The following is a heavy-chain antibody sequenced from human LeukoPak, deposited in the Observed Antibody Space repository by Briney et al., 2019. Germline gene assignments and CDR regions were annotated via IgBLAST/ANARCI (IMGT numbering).Heavy chain of an antibody. CDR3: ANEYSKGDI. V-gene: IGHV3-30-3*02. D-gene: IGHD5-12*01. J-gene: IGHJ3*02. Sequence: GGSLRLSCAASGFTFSSYAMSWVRQAPGKGLEWVAVISYDGSNKYYADSVKGRFTISRDNSKNTLYLQMNSLRAEDTAVYYCANEYSKGDIWGQGTMVTVSS. CDR2: ISYDGSNK. CDR1: GFTFSSYA.